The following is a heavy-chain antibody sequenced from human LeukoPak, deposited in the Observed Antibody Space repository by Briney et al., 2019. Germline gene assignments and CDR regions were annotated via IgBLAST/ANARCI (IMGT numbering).Heavy chain of an antibody. CDR2: IYYSGST. V-gene: IGHV4-59*01. Sequence: PSETLSLTCAVSGVSFNDYYWSWVRKPPGKGLEWIGYIYYSGSTNYNPSLKSRVTISVDTSKNQFSLKLSSVTAADTAVYYCARGAPFDYWGQGTLVTVSS. J-gene: IGHJ4*02. CDR1: GVSFNDYY. CDR3: ARGAPFDY.